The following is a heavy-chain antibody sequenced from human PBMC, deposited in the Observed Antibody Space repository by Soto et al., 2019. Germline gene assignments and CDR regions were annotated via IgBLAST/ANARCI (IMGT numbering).Heavy chain of an antibody. Sequence: ASVKVSCKASGYTFTSYDINWVRQATGQGLEWMGWMNPNSGNTGYAQKFQGRVTMTRNTSISTAYMELSSLRSEDTAVYYCAITMVRRKRMDYYYMDVWGKGTTVTVSS. D-gene: IGHD3-10*01. V-gene: IGHV1-8*01. CDR1: GYTFTSYD. CDR3: AITMVRRKRMDYYYMDV. J-gene: IGHJ6*03. CDR2: MNPNSGNT.